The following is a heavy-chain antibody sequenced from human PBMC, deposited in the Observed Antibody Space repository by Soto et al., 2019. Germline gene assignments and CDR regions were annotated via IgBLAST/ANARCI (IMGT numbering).Heavy chain of an antibody. V-gene: IGHV3-73*01. CDR3: TRQGYDILTGYPDYYYYYMDV. CDR2: IRSKANSYAT. D-gene: IGHD3-9*01. CDR1: GFTFSGSA. Sequence: EVQLVESGGGLVQPGGSLKLSGAASGFTFSGSAMHWVRQASGKGLEWVGRIRSKANSYATAYAASVKGRFTISRDDSKNTAYLQMNSLKTEDTAVYYCTRQGYDILTGYPDYYYYYMDVWGKGTTVTVSS. J-gene: IGHJ6*03.